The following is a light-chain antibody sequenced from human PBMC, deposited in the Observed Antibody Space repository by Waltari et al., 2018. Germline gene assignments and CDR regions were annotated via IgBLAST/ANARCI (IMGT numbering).Light chain of an antibody. CDR2: DVT. V-gene: IGLV2-23*02. J-gene: IGLJ2*01. CDR3: SSYAGGNNLL. Sequence: QSALTQPASVSGSPGQSITIPCSGTNSYVGGYDYVSWYQHHPGKAPKLIIYDVTKGPSGVSNRFSGSKSGNTASLTISGLQAEDEADYYCSSYAGGNNLLFGGGTKVTVL. CDR1: NSYVGGYDY.